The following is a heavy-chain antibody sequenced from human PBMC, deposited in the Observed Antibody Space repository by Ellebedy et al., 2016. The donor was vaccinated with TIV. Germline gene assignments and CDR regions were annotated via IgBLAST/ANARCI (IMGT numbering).Heavy chain of an antibody. Sequence: SETLSLTXTVSGGSTSGYYWSWIRQPQGRDRKWLANFYTSGTTTYTPSLKSRVTISIDTSREQFSLRLSSVTAADTAVYYCARVVSRGPSFDLWGQGTLVTVSS. CDR1: GGSTSGYY. CDR2: FYTSGTT. CDR3: ARVVSRGPSFDL. D-gene: IGHD3-22*01. J-gene: IGHJ4*02. V-gene: IGHV4-59*01.